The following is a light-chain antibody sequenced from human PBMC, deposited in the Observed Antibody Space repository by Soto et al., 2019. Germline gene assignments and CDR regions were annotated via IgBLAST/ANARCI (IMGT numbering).Light chain of an antibody. J-gene: IGKJ1*01. CDR2: GAS. Sequence: EIVLTQSPGTLSLSPGERATLSCRASQSVSSSYLAWYKQQPGQAPSLLIYGASSRATGIPDRFSGSGSGTDFTLTISRLEPEDFAVYYCQQYGSSRTFGQGTKVDIK. CDR1: QSVSSSY. CDR3: QQYGSSRT. V-gene: IGKV3-20*01.